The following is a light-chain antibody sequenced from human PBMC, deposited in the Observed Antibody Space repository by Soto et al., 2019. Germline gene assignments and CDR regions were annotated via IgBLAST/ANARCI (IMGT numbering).Light chain of an antibody. CDR1: SSDVGGYNY. CDR3: SSYTSSSTRV. CDR2: DVS. V-gene: IGLV2-14*01. Sequence: QSALTQPASVSGSPGQSITISCTGTSSDVGGYNYVSWYQQHPGKAPKHMIYDVSNRPSGVSNRFSGSKSGNTASLTSSGLQAEDEADYYCSSYTSSSTRVFGGGTKLTVL. J-gene: IGLJ2*01.